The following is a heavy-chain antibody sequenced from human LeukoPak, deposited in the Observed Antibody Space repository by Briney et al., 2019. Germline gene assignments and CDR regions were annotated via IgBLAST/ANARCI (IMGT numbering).Heavy chain of an antibody. V-gene: IGHV3-49*04. CDR3: TRGDCYDSIGYYLLFDY. CDR2: IRSKPYGGTT. CDR1: GFTFGDYG. J-gene: IGHJ4*02. D-gene: IGHD3-22*01. Sequence: GRSLRLSCTASGFTFGDYGMSWVRQAPGEGLEWVGFIRSKPYGGTTEYAASVKGRFTISRDDSESIAYLQMNSLKTEDTAVYYCTRGDCYDSIGYYLLFDYWGQGTLVTVSS.